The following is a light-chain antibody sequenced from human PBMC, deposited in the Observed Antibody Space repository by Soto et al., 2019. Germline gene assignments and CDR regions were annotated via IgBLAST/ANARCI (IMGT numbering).Light chain of an antibody. V-gene: IGKV3-20*01. CDR3: QQYGSSPLFT. CDR1: QSVSSSY. CDR2: GAS. Sequence: EIVLTQSPGTLSLSPGERATLSCRASQSVSSSYLAWYQQKPGQAPRLLIYGASSRATGIPDRFSGSGSGTDFTLTIISLEPEDVSVYYCQQYGSSPLFTFGHGTKVDIK. J-gene: IGKJ3*01.